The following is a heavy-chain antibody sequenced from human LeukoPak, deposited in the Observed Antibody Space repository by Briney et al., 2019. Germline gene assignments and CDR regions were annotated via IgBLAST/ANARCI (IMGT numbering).Heavy chain of an antibody. CDR2: VSDNGGDT. Sequence: GGSLRPSCTASGFTFSTYAMTWVRQAPGKGLEWVSDVSDNGGDTSYADSVKGRFSISRDNAKSTVYLQMDSLRAEDTAQYYCARGTLAGYFLGYWGQGTLVTVSS. CDR3: ARGTLAGYFLGY. CDR1: GFTFSTYA. J-gene: IGHJ4*02. D-gene: IGHD3-9*01. V-gene: IGHV3-23*01.